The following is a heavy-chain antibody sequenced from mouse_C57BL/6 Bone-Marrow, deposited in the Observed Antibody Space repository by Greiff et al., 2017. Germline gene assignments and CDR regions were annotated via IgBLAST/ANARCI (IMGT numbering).Heavy chain of an antibody. CDR1: GFNIKDDY. D-gene: IGHD1-1*01. V-gene: IGHV14-4*01. J-gene: IGHJ3*01. CDR2: IDPENGDT. CDR3: TSITTVVDAY. Sequence: VQLKESGAELVRPGASVKLSCTASGFNIKDDYMHWVKQRPEQGLEWIGWIDPENGDTESASKFQGKATITADTSSNTAYLQLSSLTSEDTAVYYCTSITTVVDAYWGQGTLVTVSA.